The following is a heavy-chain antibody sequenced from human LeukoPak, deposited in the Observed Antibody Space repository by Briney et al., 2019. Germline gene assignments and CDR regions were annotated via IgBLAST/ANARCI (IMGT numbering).Heavy chain of an antibody. V-gene: IGHV3-66*01. CDR3: ATLGYCSGGSCYSVGYFDY. CDR1: AFTVSSNY. J-gene: IGHJ4*02. CDR2: IYSGGST. Sequence: GGSLRLSCAASAFTVSSNYMSWVRQVPGKGLEWVSVIYSGGSTYYADCVKGRFTIYRDNSKNTLYLQMNSLRAEDTAVYYCATLGYCSGGSCYSVGYFDYWGQGTLVTVSS. D-gene: IGHD2-15*01.